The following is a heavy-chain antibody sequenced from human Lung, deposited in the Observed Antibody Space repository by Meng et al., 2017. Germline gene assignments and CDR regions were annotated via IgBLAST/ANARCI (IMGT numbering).Heavy chain of an antibody. CDR3: AKDLSKQQQLGELDY. Sequence: QVQLVESGGGVVQPGRSLRLPCAASGFTFSSYGMPWVRQAPGKGLEWVAVISYDGSNKYYADSVKGRFTISRDNSKNTLYLQMNSLRAEDTAVYYCAKDLSKQQQLGELDYWGQGTLVTVSS. CDR1: GFTFSSYG. CDR2: ISYDGSNK. V-gene: IGHV3-30*18. J-gene: IGHJ4*02. D-gene: IGHD6-13*01.